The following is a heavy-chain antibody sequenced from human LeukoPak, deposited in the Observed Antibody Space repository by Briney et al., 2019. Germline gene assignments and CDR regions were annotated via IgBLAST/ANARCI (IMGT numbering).Heavy chain of an antibody. D-gene: IGHD3-10*01. CDR2: ISYNGNT. J-gene: IGHJ4*02. CDR1: GGNISSGGYY. V-gene: IGHV4-31*03. Sequence: SETLSLTCTVSGGNISSGGYYRSWIRQHPGKGLEWIGYISYNGNTYYNPSLKTRLTISVDTSQNQFCLNVSSVTAADTAVYYCVRVDLDMVRGVQDWGQGTLVTVSS. CDR3: VRVDLDMVRGVQD.